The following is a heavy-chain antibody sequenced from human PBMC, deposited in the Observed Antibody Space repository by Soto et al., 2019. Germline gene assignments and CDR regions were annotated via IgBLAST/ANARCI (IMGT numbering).Heavy chain of an antibody. CDR3: ARVGGASSGWYGYYGMDV. Sequence: TRSLTCTFSGGSISSGGYYLSWIRQHPGKGLEWIGYIYYSGSTYYNPSLKSRVTISVDTSKNQFSLQLNSVTPEDTAVYYCARVGGASSGWYGYYGMDVWGQGTTVTVSS. CDR2: IYYSGST. V-gene: IGHV4-31*03. D-gene: IGHD6-19*01. CDR1: GGSISSGGYY. J-gene: IGHJ6*02.